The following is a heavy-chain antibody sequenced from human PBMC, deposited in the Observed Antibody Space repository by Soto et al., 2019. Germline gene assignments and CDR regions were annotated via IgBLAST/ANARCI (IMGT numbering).Heavy chain of an antibody. D-gene: IGHD3-22*01. CDR2: INAGNGKT. CDR3: ARRLTGNVYLYFSGMDV. Sequence: QVQHVQSGAEVKKPGASVKVSCKASGYNFTNYAMHWVRQAPGQRLEWMGWINAGNGKTQYSQKFQDRVTITRDTSASTVYMELSSLRSEDTAVYYCARRLTGNVYLYFSGMDVWGQGATVTVSS. J-gene: IGHJ6*02. CDR1: GYNFTNYA. V-gene: IGHV1-3*01.